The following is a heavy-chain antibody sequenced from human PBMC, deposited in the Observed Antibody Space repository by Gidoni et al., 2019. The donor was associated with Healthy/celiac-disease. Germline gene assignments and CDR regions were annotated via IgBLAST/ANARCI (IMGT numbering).Heavy chain of an antibody. J-gene: IGHJ4*02. D-gene: IGHD3-10*01. V-gene: IGHV4-61*02. CDR2: IYTSGST. CDR3: ARSITMVRGVIPFGY. Sequence: QVQLQESGPGLVKPSQTLSLTCTVSGGSISSGRYYWSWIRQPAGKGLEWIGRIYTSGSTNYNPSLKSRVTISVDTSKNQFSLKLSSVTAADTAVYYCARSITMVRGVIPFGYWGQGTLVTVSS. CDR1: GGSISSGRYY.